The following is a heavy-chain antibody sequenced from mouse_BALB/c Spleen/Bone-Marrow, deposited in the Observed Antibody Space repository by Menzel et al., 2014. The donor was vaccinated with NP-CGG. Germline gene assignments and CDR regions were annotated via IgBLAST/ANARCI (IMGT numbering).Heavy chain of an antibody. Sequence: VHLVESGPGLVAPSQSLSITCTVSGFSLTSHGVHWVRQPPGKGLEWLGVIWAGGSTNYNSALMSRLSISKDSSKNQVFLKMNSLQTDDTAIYYCATYDGYYISFAYWGQGTLVTVSA. CDR1: GFSLTSHG. CDR3: ATYDGYYISFAY. D-gene: IGHD2-3*01. CDR2: IWAGGST. J-gene: IGHJ3*01. V-gene: IGHV2-9*02.